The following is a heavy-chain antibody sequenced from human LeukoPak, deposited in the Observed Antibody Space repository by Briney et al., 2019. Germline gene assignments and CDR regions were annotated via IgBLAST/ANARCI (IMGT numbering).Heavy chain of an antibody. Sequence: GGPLRLSCAASGFTFSRYWINWVRQAPRKGLEWVANIQHDGSDTYYVDSVKGRFTISRDNAKNSLYLQMNSLRAEDTAVYYCARGSFRGYSTSWFDPWGQGTLVTVSS. V-gene: IGHV3-7*04. CDR1: GFTFSRYW. J-gene: IGHJ5*02. CDR2: IQHDGSDT. CDR3: ARGSFRGYSTSWFDP. D-gene: IGHD5-12*01.